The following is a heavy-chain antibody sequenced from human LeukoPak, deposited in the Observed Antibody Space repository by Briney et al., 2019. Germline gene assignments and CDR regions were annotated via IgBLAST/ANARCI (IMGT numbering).Heavy chain of an antibody. CDR2: IYTSGST. CDR1: GGSISSGSYH. V-gene: IGHV4-61*02. CDR3: ARESEAAAV. J-gene: IGHJ4*02. D-gene: IGHD6-13*01. Sequence: PSQTLSLTCTVSGGSISSGSYHWSWIRQPAGKGLEWIGRIYTSGSTNYNPSLKSRVTISGDTSKNQFSLKLSSVTAADTAVCYCARESEAAAVWGQGTLVTVSS.